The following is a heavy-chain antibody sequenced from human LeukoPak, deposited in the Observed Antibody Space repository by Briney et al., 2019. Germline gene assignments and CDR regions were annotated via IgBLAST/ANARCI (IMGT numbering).Heavy chain of an antibody. V-gene: IGHV3-7*01. CDR3: ARCAGVGATPTYYYYYGMDV. CDR1: GFTFSSYW. J-gene: IGHJ6*02. Sequence: GGSLRLSCAASGFTFSSYWMSWVRQAPGKGLEWVANIKQDGSEKYYVDSVKGRFTISRDNAKNSLYLQMNSLRAEDTAVYYCARCAGVGATPTYYYYYGMDVWGQGTTVTVSS. D-gene: IGHD1-26*01. CDR2: IKQDGSEK.